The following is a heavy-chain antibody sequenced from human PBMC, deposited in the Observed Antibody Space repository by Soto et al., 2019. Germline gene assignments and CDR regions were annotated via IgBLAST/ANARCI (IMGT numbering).Heavy chain of an antibody. V-gene: IGHV3-30*04. Sequence: GGSLRLSCGVSGFTFRSYAMYWVRQAPGKGLEWVAVITHDGSQKYYTDYVKGRFTISRDNSKNTLYLQMRSLRSDDTAVYYCARSGPPAGYWGQGTLVTVSS. D-gene: IGHD3-10*01. J-gene: IGHJ4*02. CDR1: GFTFRSYA. CDR3: ARSGPPAGY. CDR2: ITHDGSQK.